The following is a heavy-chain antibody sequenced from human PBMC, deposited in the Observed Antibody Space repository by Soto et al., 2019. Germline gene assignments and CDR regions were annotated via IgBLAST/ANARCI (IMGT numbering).Heavy chain of an antibody. J-gene: IGHJ6*02. CDR1: GGTFSSYA. CDR3: STVTTNYYYGMDV. D-gene: IGHD4-17*01. CDR2: IIPIFGTA. V-gene: IGHV1-69*13. Sequence: SVKVSCKASGGTFSSYAISWVRQAPGQGLEWMGGIIPIFGTANYAQKFQGRVTITADESTSTAYMELSSLRSEDTAVCYCSTVTTNYYYGMDVWGQGTTVTVSS.